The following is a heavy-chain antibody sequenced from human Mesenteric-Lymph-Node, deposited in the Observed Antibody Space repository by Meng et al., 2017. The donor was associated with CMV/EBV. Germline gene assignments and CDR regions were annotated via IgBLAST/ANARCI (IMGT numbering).Heavy chain of an antibody. Sequence: SLTCTVSGGSVSSGSYYWSWIRQPPGKGLEWIGYIYYSGSTNYNPSLKGRVTISVDTSKNQFSLKLSSVTAADTAVYYCARDPGLESWGQGTLVTVSS. J-gene: IGHJ4*02. V-gene: IGHV4-61*01. CDR3: ARDPGLES. CDR2: IYYSGST. CDR1: GGSVSSGSYY.